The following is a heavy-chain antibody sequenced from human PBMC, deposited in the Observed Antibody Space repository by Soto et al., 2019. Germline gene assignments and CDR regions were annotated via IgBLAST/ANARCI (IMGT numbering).Heavy chain of an antibody. D-gene: IGHD3-3*01. J-gene: IGHJ4*02. V-gene: IGHV4-30-4*01. CDR1: GGPISGYS. Sequence: VQLQESGPGLVKPSQTLSLICTVSGGPISGYSWHWVRQSSGQGLEWVGDIYYNAITYYNPSLESRRTNPQDTSNSQLALRLTAQTPADTADHYCVREGVGMVGLDFRGQGVHVPVSS. CDR3: VREGVGMVGLDF. CDR2: IYYNAIT.